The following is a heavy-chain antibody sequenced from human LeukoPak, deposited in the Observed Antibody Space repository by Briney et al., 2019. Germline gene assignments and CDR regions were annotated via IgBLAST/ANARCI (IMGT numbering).Heavy chain of an antibody. CDR3: ARDHWDYGDYGDIGYYYYMDV. CDR1: GGSISSYY. D-gene: IGHD4-17*01. J-gene: IGHJ6*03. CDR2: IYTSGST. V-gene: IGHV4-4*07. Sequence: PSETLSLTCTVSGGSISSYYWSWIRQPAGKGLEWIGRIYTSGSTNCNPSLKSRVTMSVDTSKNQFSLKLSSVTAADTAVYYCARDHWDYGDYGDIGYYYYMDVWGKGTTVTVSS.